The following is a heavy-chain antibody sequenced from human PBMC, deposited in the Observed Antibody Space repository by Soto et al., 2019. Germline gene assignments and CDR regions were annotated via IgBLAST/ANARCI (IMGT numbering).Heavy chain of an antibody. CDR2: TYYRSKWYH. Sequence: QVQLQQSGPGLVKPSQTLSLTCAISGDSVSSSSSAWNWIRQSPSRGLEWLGRTYYRSKWYHAYALAVKSRITINPTTSTTQFSLQPNSVTPEDTAVYYCARNRRPDFDYWGQGTLVTVSP. CDR3: ARNRRPDFDY. V-gene: IGHV6-1*01. J-gene: IGHJ4*02. CDR1: GDSVSSSSSA.